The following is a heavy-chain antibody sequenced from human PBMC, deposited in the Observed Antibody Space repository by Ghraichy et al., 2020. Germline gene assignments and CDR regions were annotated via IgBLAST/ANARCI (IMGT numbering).Heavy chain of an antibody. Sequence: GGSLRLSCAASGFTFRNYAMSWVRQAPGKGLEWVSCISYSGGNTYYADSVQGRFTISRDNSENTLYLQMTSLKAEDTAVYYCAKDRGIGGSRIAEYYGDSWGQGTLVTVSS. CDR1: GFTFRNYA. CDR3: AKDRGIGGSRIAEYYGDS. V-gene: IGHV3-23*01. CDR2: ISYSGGNT. J-gene: IGHJ4*02. D-gene: IGHD2-21*01.